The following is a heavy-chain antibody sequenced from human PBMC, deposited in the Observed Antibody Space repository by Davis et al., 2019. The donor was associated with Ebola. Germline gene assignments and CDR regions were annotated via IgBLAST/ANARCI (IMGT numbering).Heavy chain of an antibody. D-gene: IGHD6-19*01. V-gene: IGHV4-31*03. Sequence: MPSETLSLTCTVSGGSISSGGYYWSWIRQHPGKGLEWIGYIYYSGSTYYNPSLKSRVTISVATSKNQFSLKLSSVTAADTAVYYCARSFLRSGWYYWGQGTLVTASS. CDR3: ARSFLRSGWYY. CDR1: GGSISSGGYY. CDR2: IYYSGST. J-gene: IGHJ4*02.